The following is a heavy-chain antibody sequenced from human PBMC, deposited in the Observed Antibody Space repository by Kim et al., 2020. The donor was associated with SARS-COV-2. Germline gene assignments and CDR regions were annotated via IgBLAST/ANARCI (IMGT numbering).Heavy chain of an antibody. V-gene: IGHV3-7*01. Sequence: GGSLRLSCLASGFRFREYWMSWVRQAPGKGLEWVGHSNRRGTEQYYAESVRGRVTISRDNERNTLYLQIRSLRGDDSALYFCARDSLYLEYLQSSEYWGQGTRVSVP. CDR3: ARDSLYLEYLQSSEY. D-gene: IGHD6-6*01. J-gene: IGHJ1*01. CDR2: SNRRGTEQ. CDR1: GFRFREYW.